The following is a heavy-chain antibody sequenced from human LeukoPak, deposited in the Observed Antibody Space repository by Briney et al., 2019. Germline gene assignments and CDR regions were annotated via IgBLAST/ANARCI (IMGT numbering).Heavy chain of an antibody. V-gene: IGHV3-74*01. Sequence: GGSLRLSCAASGFTFSSYWMHWVRQAPGKGLVWVSLINSDGSSTSYADSAKGRFTISRDNAKNTLYLQMNSLRVEDTAVYYCGREAVAGLIDPWGQGTLVTVSS. D-gene: IGHD6-19*01. J-gene: IGHJ5*02. CDR2: INSDGSST. CDR1: GFTFSSYW. CDR3: GREAVAGLIDP.